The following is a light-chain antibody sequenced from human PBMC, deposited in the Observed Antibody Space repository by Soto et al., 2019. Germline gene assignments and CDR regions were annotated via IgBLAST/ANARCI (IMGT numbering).Light chain of an antibody. J-gene: IGKJ2*03. CDR1: QSVSTY. CDR3: QQRTNWPPGYS. Sequence: EIVLTQSPVTLYLTLGERATLSCRASQSVSTYLAWYQQKPGQAPRLLIYDASNRATGIPARFSGSGSGTDFTLTITSLEPEDFAVYYCQQRTNWPPGYSFGQGTKLEIK. V-gene: IGKV3-11*01. CDR2: DAS.